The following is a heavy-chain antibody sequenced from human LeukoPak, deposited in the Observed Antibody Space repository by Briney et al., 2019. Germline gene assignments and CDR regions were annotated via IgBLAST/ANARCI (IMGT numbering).Heavy chain of an antibody. CDR2: ISSSSSYI. D-gene: IGHD2-15*01. CDR1: GFTFSSYS. Sequence: PGGSLRLSCAASGFTFSSYSMNWVRQAPGKGLEWVSSISSSSSYIYYADSVKGRFTISRDNAKNSLYLQMNSLRAEDTAVYYCARVYFSATSFDYWGQGTLVTVSS. V-gene: IGHV3-21*01. J-gene: IGHJ4*02. CDR3: ARVYFSATSFDY.